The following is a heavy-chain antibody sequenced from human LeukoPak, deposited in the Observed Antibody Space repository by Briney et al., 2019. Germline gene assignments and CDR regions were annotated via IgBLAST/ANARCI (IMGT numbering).Heavy chain of an antibody. J-gene: IGHJ4*02. V-gene: IGHV3-21*01. CDR2: IDSSSRYI. CDR3: ARVGGHCTSTSCPPPDY. D-gene: IGHD2-2*01. Sequence: GGSLRLSCAASGFTFSGYNMDWVRQAPGKGLEWVSFIDSSSRYIYQADSVKGRFTISRDNAKSSVFLQMNSLRAEDTAVYYCARVGGHCTSTSCPPPDYWGQGTLVTVSS. CDR1: GFTFSGYN.